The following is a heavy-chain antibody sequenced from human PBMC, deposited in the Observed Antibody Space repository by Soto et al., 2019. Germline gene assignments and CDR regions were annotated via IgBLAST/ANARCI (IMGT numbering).Heavy chain of an antibody. D-gene: IGHD3-10*01. V-gene: IGHV1-69*13. CDR2: IIPIFGTA. CDR3: ASYGSGSYPDAYGMDV. Sequence: SVKVSCKASGGTFSSYAISWVRQAPGQGLEWMGGIIPIFGTASYAQKFQGRVTITADESTSTAYMELSSLRSEDTAVYYCASYGSGSYPDAYGMDVWGQGTTVTVSS. CDR1: GGTFSSYA. J-gene: IGHJ6*02.